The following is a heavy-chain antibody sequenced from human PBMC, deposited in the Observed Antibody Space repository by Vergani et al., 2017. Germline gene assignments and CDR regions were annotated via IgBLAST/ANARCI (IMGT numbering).Heavy chain of an antibody. CDR1: GGSISSYY. CDR3: ARVPVPYCSSTSCYYYMDV. V-gene: IGHV4-59*01. CDR2: IYYSGST. D-gene: IGHD2-2*01. J-gene: IGHJ6*03. Sequence: QVQLQESGPGLVKPSETLSLTCTVSGGSISSYYWSWIRQPPGKGLEWIGYIYYSGSTNYNPSLKSRVTISVDTSKNQFSLKLISVTAADTAVYYCARVPVPYCSSTSCYYYMDVWGKGTTVTVSS.